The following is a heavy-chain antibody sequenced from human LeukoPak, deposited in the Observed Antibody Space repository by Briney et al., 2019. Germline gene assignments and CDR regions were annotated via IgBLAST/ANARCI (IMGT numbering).Heavy chain of an antibody. V-gene: IGHV4-30-4*08. CDR1: GGSISSGDYY. Sequence: SETLSLTCTVSGGSISSGDYYWNWIRQPPGKGLEWIGYIYYTGSTYYNPSLKSRVTMSIDTSKNQFSLKLNSVTAADPAVYYCARYSTGYDYFDSWGQGALVTVSS. J-gene: IGHJ4*02. CDR2: IYYTGST. CDR3: ARYSTGYDYFDS. D-gene: IGHD5-12*01.